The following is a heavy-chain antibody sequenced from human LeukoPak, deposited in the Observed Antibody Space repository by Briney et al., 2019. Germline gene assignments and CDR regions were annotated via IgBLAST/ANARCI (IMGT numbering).Heavy chain of an antibody. Sequence: GRSLRLSCAASGFTFSSYAMHWVRQAPGKGLEWVAFMPYDGGNKYYADSVKGRFTISRDNSKNTLYLEMNSLTAEDTAVYYCVKDQGRGTYSFDYWGQGTLVTVSS. CDR3: VKDQGRGTYSFDY. CDR1: GFTFSSYA. J-gene: IGHJ4*02. D-gene: IGHD1-26*01. CDR2: MPYDGGNK. V-gene: IGHV3-30*04.